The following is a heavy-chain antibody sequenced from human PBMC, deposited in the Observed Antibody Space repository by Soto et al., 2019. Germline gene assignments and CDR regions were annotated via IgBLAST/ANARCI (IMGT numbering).Heavy chain of an antibody. D-gene: IGHD1-1*01. Sequence: QVQLQESGPKLVKPSQTLSLTCSVSGGSISTVGHYWTWIRQPPGKGLEWIGSIYHTGSTYYSKSLRSRLTMSVDTSKSQFSLRLSSVTVADTAVYYCARATGTLRSRNCDYWGQGSLVTVSS. J-gene: IGHJ4*02. CDR2: IYHTGST. CDR1: GGSISTVGHY. CDR3: ARATGTLRSRNCDY. V-gene: IGHV4-31*03.